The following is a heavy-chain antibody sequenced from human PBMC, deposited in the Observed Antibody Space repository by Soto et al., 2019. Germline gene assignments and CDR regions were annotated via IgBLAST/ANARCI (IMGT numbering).Heavy chain of an antibody. V-gene: IGHV3-73*02. Sequence: EVQLVESGGGLVQPGGSLKLSCAASGFTFSGSAMHWVRQASGKGLEWVGRIRSKANSYATAYAASVKGRFTISRDDSKNTAYLQMNSLKIEDTAVYYCARQVSVTMVRGADYWYFDLWGRGTLVTVSS. J-gene: IGHJ2*01. D-gene: IGHD3-10*01. CDR1: GFTFSGSA. CDR2: IRSKANSYAT. CDR3: ARQVSVTMVRGADYWYFDL.